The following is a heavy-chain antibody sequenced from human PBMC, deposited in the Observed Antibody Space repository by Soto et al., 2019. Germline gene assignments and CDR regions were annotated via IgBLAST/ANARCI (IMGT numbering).Heavy chain of an antibody. CDR2: IKQDGSEK. CDR3: ARDLDGSGSYYNRRPPYYYYYGMDV. J-gene: IGHJ6*02. V-gene: IGHV3-7*03. CDR1: GFTFSSYW. Sequence: GGSLRLSCAASGFTFSSYWMSWVRQAPGKGLEWVANIKQDGSEKYYVDSVKGRFTISRDNATNSLYLQMNSLRAEDTAVYYGARDLDGSGSYYNRRPPYYYYYGMDVWGQGTPVTVSS. D-gene: IGHD3-10*01.